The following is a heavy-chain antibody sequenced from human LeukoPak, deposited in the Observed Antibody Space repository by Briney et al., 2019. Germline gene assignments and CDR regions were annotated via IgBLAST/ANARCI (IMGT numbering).Heavy chain of an antibody. J-gene: IGHJ4*02. Sequence: SVTLSLICTTSGAPISRFYWSWVRQPPGKGLEWIGNIYNGVPTFFNPSLKSRVTLSVDTSKTQFSLQLASVTAADTAVYYCVQTTGWPGFDYWGQGILVTVSS. CDR1: GAPISRFY. CDR2: IYNGVPT. CDR3: VQTTGWPGFDY. D-gene: IGHD6-19*01. V-gene: IGHV4-4*09.